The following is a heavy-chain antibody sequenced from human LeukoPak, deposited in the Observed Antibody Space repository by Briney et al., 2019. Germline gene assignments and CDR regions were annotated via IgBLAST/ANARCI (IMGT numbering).Heavy chain of an antibody. D-gene: IGHD2-21*02. J-gene: IGHJ4*02. CDR3: AREAYCGGDCYSFSY. Sequence: ASVKVSCKASGYTFTDYYMHWVRQAPGQGLEWMGWINPNSGGTNYAQKFQGRVTMTRDTSISTTYMELSRLRSDDTAVYYCAREAYCGGDCYSFSYWGQGTLVTVSS. CDR1: GYTFTDYY. V-gene: IGHV1-2*02. CDR2: INPNSGGT.